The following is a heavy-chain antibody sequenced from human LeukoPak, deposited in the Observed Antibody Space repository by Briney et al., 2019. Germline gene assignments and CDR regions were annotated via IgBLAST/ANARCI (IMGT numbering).Heavy chain of an antibody. CDR3: ARDKPSDSSGSPHY. CDR1: GGSISSYY. J-gene: IGHJ4*02. D-gene: IGHD3-22*01. Sequence: PSETLSLTCTVSGGSISSYYWSWIRQPPGKGLEWIRRIYTSGSTNYNPSLKSRVTMSVDTSKNQFSLKLSSVTAADTAVYYCARDKPSDSSGSPHYWGQGTLVTVSS. V-gene: IGHV4-4*07. CDR2: IYTSGST.